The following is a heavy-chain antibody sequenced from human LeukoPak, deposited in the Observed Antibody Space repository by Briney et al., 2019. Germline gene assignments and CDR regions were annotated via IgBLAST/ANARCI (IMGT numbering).Heavy chain of an antibody. CDR1: GFTFSSYW. J-gene: IGHJ3*02. CDR2: INSDGSDT. CDR3: ATDTMIVVVITDAGAFDI. D-gene: IGHD3-22*01. V-gene: IGHV3-74*01. Sequence: GGSLRLSCAASGFTFSSYWMYWVRQAPGKGLVWVSRINSDGSDTTYADSVKGRFTISRDNAKNTLYLQMNSLRAEDTAVYYCATDTMIVVVITDAGAFDIWGQGTMVTVSS.